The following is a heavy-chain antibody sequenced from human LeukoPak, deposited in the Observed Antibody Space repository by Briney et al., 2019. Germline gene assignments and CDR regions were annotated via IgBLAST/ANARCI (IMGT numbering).Heavy chain of an antibody. CDR1: GYTFTSYY. Sequence: ASVKVSCKASGYTFTSYYMHWVRQAPGQGLEWMGIINPSGGSTSYAQKFQGRVTMTRDTSTSTVYMELSSLRSEDTAVYYCARDLVEVVRGTNYYYYYGMDVWGQGTTVTVSS. V-gene: IGHV1-46*01. D-gene: IGHD3-10*01. CDR2: INPSGGST. J-gene: IGHJ6*02. CDR3: ARDLVEVVRGTNYYYYYGMDV.